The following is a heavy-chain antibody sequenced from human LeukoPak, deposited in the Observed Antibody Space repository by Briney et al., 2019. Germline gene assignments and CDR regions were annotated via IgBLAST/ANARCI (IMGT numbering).Heavy chain of an antibody. CDR2: ISYDGSNK. CDR3: ASKKVGAAAAFDI. Sequence: PGGSLRLSCAASGFTFSSYGMHWVRQAPGKGLEWVAVISYDGSNKYYADSVKGRFTISRDNSKNTLYLQMNSLRAEDTAVYYCASKKVGAAAAFDIWGQGTMVTVSS. D-gene: IGHD1-26*01. V-gene: IGHV3-30*03. J-gene: IGHJ3*02. CDR1: GFTFSSYG.